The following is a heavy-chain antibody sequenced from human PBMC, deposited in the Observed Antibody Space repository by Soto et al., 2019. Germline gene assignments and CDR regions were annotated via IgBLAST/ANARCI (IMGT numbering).Heavy chain of an antibody. J-gene: IGHJ4*02. V-gene: IGHV1-69*12. CDR1: GGTFSSYG. CDR2: IIPIFGAA. Sequence: QVQLVQSGAEVKKPGSSVKVSCKASGGTFSSYGISWVRQAPGQGLECMGGIIPIFGAANYAQKFQGRVTITADESTSTAYMALNSLRSEDTAVYYCARFVVGAFDYWGQGTLITVSS. CDR3: ARFVVGAFDY. D-gene: IGHD2-15*01.